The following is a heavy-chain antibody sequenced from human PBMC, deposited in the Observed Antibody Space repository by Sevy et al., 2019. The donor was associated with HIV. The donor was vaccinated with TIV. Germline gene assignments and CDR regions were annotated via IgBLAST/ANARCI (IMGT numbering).Heavy chain of an antibody. CDR1: GFTFSSYS. CDR2: ISSSSSYI. Sequence: GGSLRLSCAASGFTFSSYSMIWVRQAPGKGLEWVSSISSSSSYIYYADSVKGRFTISRDNAKNSLYLQMNSLRAEDTAVYYCARELLAGFFGLHGMDVWGQGTTVTVSS. J-gene: IGHJ6*02. V-gene: IGHV3-21*01. D-gene: IGHD3-10*01. CDR3: ARELLAGFFGLHGMDV.